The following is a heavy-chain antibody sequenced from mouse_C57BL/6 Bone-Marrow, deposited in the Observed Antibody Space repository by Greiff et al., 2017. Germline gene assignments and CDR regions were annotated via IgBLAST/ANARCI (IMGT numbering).Heavy chain of an antibody. CDR1: GYSITSGYY. D-gene: IGHD2-12*01. Sequence: VQLKESGPGLVKPSQSLSLTCSVTGYSITSGYYWNWIRQFPGNKLEWMGYISYDGSNNYNPSLKNRISITRDTSKNQFFLKLNSVTTEDTATYYCAREYYSGAMDYWGQGTSVTVSS. J-gene: IGHJ4*01. V-gene: IGHV3-6*01. CDR3: AREYYSGAMDY. CDR2: ISYDGSN.